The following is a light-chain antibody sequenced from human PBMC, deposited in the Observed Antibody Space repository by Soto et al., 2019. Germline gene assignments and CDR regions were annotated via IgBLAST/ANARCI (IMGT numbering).Light chain of an antibody. CDR3: LSYADTAYV. Sequence: QSALTQPPSASGSPGQSVTISCAGTSSDVGGYNYVSWYQQYPGKVPKLMIYEVSERPSGVPDRFSGSKSGNTAFLTVSGIQAEDEADYYCLSYADTAYVFGTGTQLTVL. V-gene: IGLV2-8*01. CDR2: EVS. J-gene: IGLJ1*01. CDR1: SSDVGGYNY.